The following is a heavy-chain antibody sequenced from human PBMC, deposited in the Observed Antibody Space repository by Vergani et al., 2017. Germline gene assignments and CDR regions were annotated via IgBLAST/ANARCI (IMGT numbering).Heavy chain of an antibody. Sequence: QVQLQESGPGLVKPSETLSLTCAVSGYSISSGYYWGWIRQPPGKGLEWIGSIYHSGSTYYNPSLKSRVTISVDTSKNQFSLKLSSVTAADTAVYYCARWSSSPDYWGQGTLVTVSS. V-gene: IGHV4-38-2*01. J-gene: IGHJ4*02. CDR1: GYSISSGYY. CDR2: IYHSGST. D-gene: IGHD6-6*01. CDR3: ARWSSSPDY.